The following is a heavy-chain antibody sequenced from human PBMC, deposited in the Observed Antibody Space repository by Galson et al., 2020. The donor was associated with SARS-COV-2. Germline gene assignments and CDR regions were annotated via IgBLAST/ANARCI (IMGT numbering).Heavy chain of an antibody. V-gene: IGHV3-48*03. CDR1: GFTFSNYE. D-gene: IGHD2-21*01. Sequence: GGSLRLPCAASGFTFSNYEMNWVRQAPGKGLEWVSYISSSGRTIHYADSVKGRFTISRDNAKSAQSLQMNSLRAEDTAVYYCARLDAYGPGDWGQGTLVTVSS. CDR3: ARLDAYGPGD. CDR2: ISSSGRTI. J-gene: IGHJ4*02.